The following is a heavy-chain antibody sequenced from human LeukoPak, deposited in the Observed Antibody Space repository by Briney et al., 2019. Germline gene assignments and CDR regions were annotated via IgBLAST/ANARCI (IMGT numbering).Heavy chain of an antibody. J-gene: IGHJ6*03. CDR3: ARVGYYGSGSYGEYYYYYMDV. Sequence: GGSLRLSCAASGFTFSSYSMNWVRQAPGKGLEWVSSISSSSSYIYYADSVKGRFTISRDNAKNSLYLQMNSLRAEDTAVYYCARVGYYGSGSYGEYYYYYMDVWGKGTTVTISS. V-gene: IGHV3-21*01. CDR1: GFTFSSYS. CDR2: ISSSSSYI. D-gene: IGHD3-10*01.